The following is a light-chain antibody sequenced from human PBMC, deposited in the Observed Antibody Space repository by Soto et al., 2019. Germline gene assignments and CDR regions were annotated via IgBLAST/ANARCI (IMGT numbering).Light chain of an antibody. V-gene: IGLV2-14*01. CDR2: DVS. Sequence: QSALTQPASVSGSPGQSITISCTGTSSDVGGYDYVSWYQQHPGKAPKLLIYDVSNRPSGVSDRFSASKSGNTASLTISGLHTEDEADYYCTSYTSSSTYVFGTGTKLTVL. J-gene: IGLJ1*01. CDR3: TSYTSSSTYV. CDR1: SSDVGGYDY.